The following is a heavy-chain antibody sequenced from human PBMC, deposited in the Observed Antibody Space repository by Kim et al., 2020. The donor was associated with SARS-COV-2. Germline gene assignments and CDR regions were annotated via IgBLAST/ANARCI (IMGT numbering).Heavy chain of an antibody. CDR3: ARALGYCSSTSCYALYAFDI. Sequence: GGSLRLSCAASGFTFSSYSMNWVRQAPGKGLEWVSSISSSSSYIYYADSVKGRFTISRDNAKNSLYLQMNSLRAEDTAVYYCARALGYCSSTSCYALYAFDIWGQGTMVTVSS. V-gene: IGHV3-21*01. CDR2: ISSSSSYI. CDR1: GFTFSSYS. D-gene: IGHD2-2*01. J-gene: IGHJ3*02.